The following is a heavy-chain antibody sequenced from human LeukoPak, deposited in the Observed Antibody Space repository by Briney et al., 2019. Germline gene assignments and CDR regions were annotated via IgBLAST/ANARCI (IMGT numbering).Heavy chain of an antibody. V-gene: IGHV4-34*01. D-gene: IGHD3-10*01. Sequence: SETLSLTCAVYGGSFSGYYWSWIRQPPGKGLEWIGEINHSGSTNYNPSLKSRVTISVDTSKNQFSLKLSSVTAADTAVYYCARGNYYYGWGFRYWGQGTLVTVSS. CDR3: ARGNYYYGWGFRY. CDR2: INHSGST. CDR1: GGSFSGYY. J-gene: IGHJ4*02.